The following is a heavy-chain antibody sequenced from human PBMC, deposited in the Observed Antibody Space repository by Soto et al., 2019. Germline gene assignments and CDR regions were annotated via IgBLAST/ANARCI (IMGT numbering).Heavy chain of an antibody. V-gene: IGHV3-23*01. CDR3: AKDSSGWYDGMDV. Sequence: AGGSLRLSCAASGFTFSSYAMSWVRQAPGKGLEWVSAISGSGGSTYYADSVRGRFTISRDNSKNTLYLQMNSLRAEDTAVYYCAKDSSGWYDGMDVWGQGTTVTVSS. D-gene: IGHD6-19*01. J-gene: IGHJ6*02. CDR2: ISGSGGST. CDR1: GFTFSSYA.